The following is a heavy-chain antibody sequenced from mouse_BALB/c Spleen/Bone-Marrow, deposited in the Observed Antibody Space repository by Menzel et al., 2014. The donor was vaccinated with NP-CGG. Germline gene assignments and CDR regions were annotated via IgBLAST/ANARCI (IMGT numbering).Heavy chain of an antibody. CDR3: ARNYRYAWFVY. CDR1: GYTFTTYD. D-gene: IGHD2-14*01. V-gene: IGHV1S56*01. CDR2: IFPGDGTT. J-gene: IGHJ3*01. Sequence: VQLVESGAELVKPGASVKLSCKASGYTFTTYDINWVRQRPEQGLEWIRWIFPGDGTTKYNEKFKGKATLTTDKSSSTAYMQFSRLTSEDSAVYFCARNYRYAWFVYWGQGLWSLSLQ.